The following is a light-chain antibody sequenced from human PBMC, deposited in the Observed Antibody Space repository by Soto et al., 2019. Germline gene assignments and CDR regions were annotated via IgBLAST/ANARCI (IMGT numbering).Light chain of an antibody. CDR1: QSISSY. V-gene: IGKV1-39*01. CDR3: QQTYSSPLT. J-gene: IGKJ4*01. CDR2: AAS. Sequence: DIQMTQSPSSLSTSRGDRVTITSRASQSISSYLNWYQQKPGKAPNLLIYAASSLQSGVPSRFSASGSGTDFTLTISSLQPEDFATYYCQQTYSSPLTFGGGTKVEIK.